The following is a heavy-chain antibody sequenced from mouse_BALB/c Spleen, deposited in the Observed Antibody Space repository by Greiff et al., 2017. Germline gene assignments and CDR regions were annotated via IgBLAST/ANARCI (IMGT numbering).Heavy chain of an antibody. V-gene: IGHV1-4*01. D-gene: IGHD2-1*01. CDR2: INPSSGYT. J-gene: IGHJ3*01. CDR3: TPYGTYERGFAY. CDR1: GYTFTSYT. Sequence: VQLHQSGAELARPGASVKMSCKASGYTFTSYTMPWVKQRPGQGLEWIGYINPSSGYTNYNQKFKDKATLTADKSSSTAYMQLSSLTSEDSAVYYCTPYGTYERGFAYWGQGTLVTVSA.